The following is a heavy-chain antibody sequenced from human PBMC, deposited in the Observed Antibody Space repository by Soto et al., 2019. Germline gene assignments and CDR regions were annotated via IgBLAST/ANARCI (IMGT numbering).Heavy chain of an antibody. V-gene: IGHV3-7*03. Sequence: GGSLSLSCAASGFTFSSYWMSWVRQAPGKGLEWVANIKQDGSEKYYVDSVKGRFTISRDNAKNSLYLQMNSLRAEDTAVYYCASLTGGDDYWGQGTLVTVSA. CDR3: ASLTGGDDY. D-gene: IGHD3-16*01. CDR1: GFTFSSYW. CDR2: IKQDGSEK. J-gene: IGHJ4*02.